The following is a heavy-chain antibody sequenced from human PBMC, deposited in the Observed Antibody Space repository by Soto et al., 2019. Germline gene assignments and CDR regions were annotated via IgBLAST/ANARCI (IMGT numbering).Heavy chain of an antibody. CDR3: AKGRIAAYFDY. Sequence: GGSLRLSCAASGFTFSSYGMHWVRQAPGKGLEWVAVISYDGSNKYYADSVKGRFTISRDNSKNTLYLQMNSLRAEDTAVYYCAKGRIAAYFDYWGQGTLVTVSS. V-gene: IGHV3-30*18. D-gene: IGHD6-13*01. CDR1: GFTFSSYG. J-gene: IGHJ4*02. CDR2: ISYDGSNK.